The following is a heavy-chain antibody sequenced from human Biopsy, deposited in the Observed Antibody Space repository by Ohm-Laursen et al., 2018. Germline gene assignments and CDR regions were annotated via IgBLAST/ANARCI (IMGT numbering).Heavy chain of an antibody. CDR2: FSYDGINK. D-gene: IGHD3-9*01. CDR1: GFTFSSHG. V-gene: IGHV3-30*03. Sequence: RSLRLSCAASGFTFSSHGMHWVRQAPGKGLEWVAHFSYDGINKHYADSVKGRFTISRDNSKNTLSLQMNSLRVEDTAMYYCLREAATGYYRTADFWGQGTLVTVSS. J-gene: IGHJ4*02. CDR3: LREAATGYYRTADF.